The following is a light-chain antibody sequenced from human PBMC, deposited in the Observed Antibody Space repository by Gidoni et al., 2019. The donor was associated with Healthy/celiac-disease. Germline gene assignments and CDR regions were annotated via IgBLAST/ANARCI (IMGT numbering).Light chain of an antibody. J-gene: IGKJ2*01. V-gene: IGKV3-20*01. Sequence: EIVLTQPPGTLTVSPGDRATLCCRASQSVSSSYLAWYQQKPGQAPRLLIYGASSRATGIPDRFIGIGSGTDFTLTISRLEPEDFAVYYCQQYGSSPDTFGQGTKLEIK. CDR1: QSVSSSY. CDR3: QQYGSSPDT. CDR2: GAS.